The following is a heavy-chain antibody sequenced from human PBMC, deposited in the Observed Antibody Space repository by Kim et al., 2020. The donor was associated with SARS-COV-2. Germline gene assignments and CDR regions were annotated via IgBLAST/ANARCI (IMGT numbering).Heavy chain of an antibody. CDR3: VRGSRFIDY. CDR2: ILSGGNIM. CDR1: GFTFSDHA. V-gene: IGHV3-23*01. J-gene: IGHJ4*02. Sequence: GGSLRLSCASSGFTFSDHAVSWVRQTPEKGLEWVSTILSGGNIMYYADSVKGRFTISRDNSKNTAFLQMNGLRIEDTALYYCVRGSRFIDYWGQGTLVTVSS. D-gene: IGHD3-16*01.